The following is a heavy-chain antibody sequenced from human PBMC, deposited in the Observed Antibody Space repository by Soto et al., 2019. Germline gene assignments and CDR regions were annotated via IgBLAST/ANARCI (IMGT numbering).Heavy chain of an antibody. CDR1: GFTFSSYS. CDR3: AVMGLEEYQLLGVSYFDY. Sequence: GGSLRLSCAASGFTFSSYSMNWVRQAPGKGLEWVSYISSSSSTIYYADSVKGRFTISRDNAKNSLYLQMNSLRAEDTAVYYCAVMGLEEYQLLGVSYFDYWGQGTLVTVSS. V-gene: IGHV3-48*01. D-gene: IGHD2-2*01. CDR2: ISSSSSTI. J-gene: IGHJ4*02.